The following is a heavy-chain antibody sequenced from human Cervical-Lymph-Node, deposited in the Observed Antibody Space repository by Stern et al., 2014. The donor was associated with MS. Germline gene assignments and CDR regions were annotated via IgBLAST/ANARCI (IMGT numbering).Heavy chain of an antibody. CDR1: GFIFDEYA. J-gene: IGHJ2*01. Sequence: EVQLVESGGGLVQPGRSLRLSCAASGFIFDEYAMHWVRQPPGKGLEWVSGINGDRGSTCYADSVGSRFTISRDNAKNSLYLQMNSLIAEDTAFYYCAKVYSGLNYDRPLAFDLGGRGTLVTVSS. V-gene: IGHV3-9*01. D-gene: IGHD3-22*01. CDR3: AKVYSGLNYDRPLAFDL. CDR2: INGDRGST.